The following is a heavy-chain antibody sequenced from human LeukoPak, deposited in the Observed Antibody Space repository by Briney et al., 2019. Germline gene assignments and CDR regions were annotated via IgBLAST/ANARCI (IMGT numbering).Heavy chain of an antibody. J-gene: IGHJ4*02. D-gene: IGHD2-15*01. Sequence: GGSLRLSCAASGFTFSSYAIHWVRQAPGKGLEWVAVISYDGSNKYYAGSVKGRFTISRDNSKSTLYLQMNSLRAEDTAVYYCAKDPDCSGGSCYSSPGYWGQGTMVTVSS. CDR1: GFTFSSYA. CDR2: ISYDGSNK. CDR3: AKDPDCSGGSCYSSPGY. V-gene: IGHV3-30*18.